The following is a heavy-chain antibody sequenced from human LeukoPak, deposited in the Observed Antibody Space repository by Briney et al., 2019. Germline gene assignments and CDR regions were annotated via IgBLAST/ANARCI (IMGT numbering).Heavy chain of an antibody. J-gene: IGHJ4*02. V-gene: IGHV3-74*01. CDR2: INSDGRLT. CDR1: GFTFSNYW. CDR3: ARDLRTPSDTNIASDY. Sequence: GGSLRLSCAASGFTFSNYWMHWVRQGPRKGLVWVSRINSDGRLTSYADSVKGRFTISRDNAKNTLYLQMNSLRAEDTAVYYCARDLRTPSDTNIASDYWGQGTLVTVSS. D-gene: IGHD4-23*01.